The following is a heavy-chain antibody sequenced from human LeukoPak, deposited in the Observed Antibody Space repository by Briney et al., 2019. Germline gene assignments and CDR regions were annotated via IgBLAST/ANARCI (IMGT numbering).Heavy chain of an antibody. CDR2: MNPLSGNT. CDR1: GYIFVTSD. V-gene: IGHV1-8*01. Sequence: GASVKVSCKASGYIFVTSDINWVRQAAGQGLEWMEWMNPLSGNTGYAQKFQGRVTMTRDTSIETAYMELSSLRSEDTAVYYCVRSLAVDGTRAYWGQGSLVTVSS. D-gene: IGHD6-19*01. J-gene: IGHJ4*02. CDR3: VRSLAVDGTRAY.